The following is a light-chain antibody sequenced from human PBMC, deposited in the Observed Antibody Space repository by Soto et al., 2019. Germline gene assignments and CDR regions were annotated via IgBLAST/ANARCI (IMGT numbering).Light chain of an antibody. CDR1: QSFTSSH. CDR3: QHYKTWPLS. CDR2: GAS. V-gene: IGKV3-20*01. Sequence: IVLTQSPGTLSLSPGERATLSCRASQSFTSSHLAWYQQKPGQAPRLLIYGASNRATGIPDRFSGSGSGTDFTLTITRLEPEDFAVYYCQHYKTWPLSFGGGTRVEI. J-gene: IGKJ4*01.